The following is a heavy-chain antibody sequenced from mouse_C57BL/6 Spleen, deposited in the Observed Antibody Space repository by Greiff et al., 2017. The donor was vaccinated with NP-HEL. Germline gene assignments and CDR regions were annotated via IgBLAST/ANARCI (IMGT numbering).Heavy chain of an antibody. J-gene: IGHJ2*01. V-gene: IGHV5-4*03. Sequence: RVESGGGLVKPGGSLKLSCAASGFTFSSYAMSWVRQTPEKRLEWVATISDGGSYTYYPDNVKGRFTISRDNAKNNLYLQMSHLKSEDTAMYYCARRYYGSSYYFDYWGQGTTLTVSS. CDR1: GFTFSSYA. CDR2: ISDGGSYT. D-gene: IGHD1-1*01. CDR3: ARRYYGSSYYFDY.